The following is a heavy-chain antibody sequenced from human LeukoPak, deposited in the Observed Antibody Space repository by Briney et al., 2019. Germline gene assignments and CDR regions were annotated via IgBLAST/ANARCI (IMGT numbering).Heavy chain of an antibody. J-gene: IGHJ4*02. CDR2: INHSGST. CDR3: ARDSGKFVGLDY. Sequence: MPSETLSLTCAVYGGSFSGYYWSWIRQPPGKGLEWIGEINHSGSTSYNPSLKSRVTISVDTSKNQFSLKLSSVTAADTAVYYCARDSGKFVGLDYWGQGTLVTVSS. CDR1: GGSFSGYY. D-gene: IGHD1-14*01. V-gene: IGHV4-34*01.